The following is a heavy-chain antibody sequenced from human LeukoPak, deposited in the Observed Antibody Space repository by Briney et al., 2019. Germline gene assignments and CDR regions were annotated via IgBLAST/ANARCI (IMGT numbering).Heavy chain of an antibody. CDR3: ARISGPYYYGMDV. Sequence: SETLSLTCAVYGGSFSGYYWSWIRQPPGKGLEWIGEINHSGSTNYNPSLKSRLTISVDTSKNQFSLKLTSVTAADTALYYCARISGPYYYGMDVWGQGTTVTVSS. CDR2: INHSGST. J-gene: IGHJ6*02. V-gene: IGHV4-34*01. CDR1: GGSFSGYY. D-gene: IGHD3-10*01.